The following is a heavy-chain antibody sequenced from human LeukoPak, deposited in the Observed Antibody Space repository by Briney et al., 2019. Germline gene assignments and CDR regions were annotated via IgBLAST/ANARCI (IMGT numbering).Heavy chain of an antibody. D-gene: IGHD3-22*01. J-gene: IGHJ4*02. Sequence: SQTLSLTCAISGDSVSSNSAAWNWIRQSPSRGLEWLGRTYYRSKWYNDYAVSVKSRITINPDTSKKQFSLQLNSVTPEDTAVYYCARTFLYYDSSGPEPFDFWGQGTLVTVSS. CDR1: GDSVSSNSAA. V-gene: IGHV6-1*01. CDR3: ARTFLYYDSSGPEPFDF. CDR2: TYYRSKWYN.